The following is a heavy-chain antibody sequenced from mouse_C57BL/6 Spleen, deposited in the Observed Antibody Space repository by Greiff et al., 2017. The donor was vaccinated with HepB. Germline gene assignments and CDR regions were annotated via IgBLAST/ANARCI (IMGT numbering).Heavy chain of an antibody. CDR2: ISSGGDYI. CDR3: TRGGILVYYDYADYYAMDY. CDR1: GFTFSSYA. V-gene: IGHV5-9-1*02. J-gene: IGHJ4*01. D-gene: IGHD2-4*01. Sequence: EVHLVESGEGLVKPGGSLKLSCAASGFTFSSYAMSWVRQTPEKRLEWVAYISSGGDYIYYADTVKGRFTISRDNARNTLYLQMSSLKSEDTAMYYCTRGGILVYYDYADYYAMDYWGQGTSVTVSS.